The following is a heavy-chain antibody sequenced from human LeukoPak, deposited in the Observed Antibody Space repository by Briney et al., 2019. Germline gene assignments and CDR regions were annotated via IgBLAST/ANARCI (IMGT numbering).Heavy chain of an antibody. V-gene: IGHV3-23*01. CDR1: GFTFSNYA. CDR2: ISAGADTT. J-gene: IGHJ4*02. D-gene: IGHD5-12*01. CDR3: ARWIYYFDS. Sequence: GGSLRLSCAASGFTFSNYAMNWVRKAPGKGLEWVSAISAGADTTLYADSVKGRFTISRDNSRNTLYLQMNSLRAEDTAIYHCARWIYYFDSWGQGTLVTVSS.